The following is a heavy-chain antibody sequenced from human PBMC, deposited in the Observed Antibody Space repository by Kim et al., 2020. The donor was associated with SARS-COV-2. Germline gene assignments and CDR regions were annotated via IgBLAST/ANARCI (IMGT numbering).Heavy chain of an antibody. D-gene: IGHD3-9*01. J-gene: IGHJ4*02. Sequence: SETLSLTCTVSGGSISSSSYYWGWIRQPPGKGLEWIGSIYYSGSTYYNPSLKSRVTISVDTSKNQFSLKLSSVTAADTAVYYCARQLGTYYDILTGRQLNAKFDYWGQGTLVTVSS. CDR2: IYYSGST. CDR1: GGSISSSSYY. CDR3: ARQLGTYYDILTGRQLNAKFDY. V-gene: IGHV4-39*01.